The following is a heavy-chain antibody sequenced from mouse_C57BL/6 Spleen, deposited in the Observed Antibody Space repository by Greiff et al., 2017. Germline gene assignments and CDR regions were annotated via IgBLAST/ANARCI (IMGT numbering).Heavy chain of an antibody. CDR3: ARFITTVVGTFDV. CDR2: IYPRSGNT. Sequence: QVHVKQSGAELARPGASVKLSCKASGYTFTSYGISWVKQRTGQGLEWIGEIYPRSGNTYYNEKFKGKATLTADKSSSTAYMELRSLTSEDSAVYFCARFITTVVGTFDVWGTGTTVTVSS. J-gene: IGHJ1*03. CDR1: GYTFTSYG. V-gene: IGHV1-81*01. D-gene: IGHD1-1*01.